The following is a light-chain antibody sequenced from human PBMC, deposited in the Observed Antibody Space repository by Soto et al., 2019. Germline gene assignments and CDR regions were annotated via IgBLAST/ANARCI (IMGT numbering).Light chain of an antibody. V-gene: IGKV4-1*01. CDR2: WTS. Sequence: DIVMTQSPDSLAVSLGERANINCKSSQSVLYSSNNKNYLGWYQQKPGQTPKLLIYWTSTRDSGVPDRFSGSGSGTDFTLTISSLQAEDVAVYYCQQYDSPPYSFGQGTRLEIK. CDR1: QSVLYSSNNKNY. J-gene: IGKJ2*01. CDR3: QQYDSPPYS.